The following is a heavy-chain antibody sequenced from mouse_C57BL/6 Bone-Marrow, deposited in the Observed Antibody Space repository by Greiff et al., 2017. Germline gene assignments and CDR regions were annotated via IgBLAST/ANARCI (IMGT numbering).Heavy chain of an antibody. D-gene: IGHD4-1*01. CDR2: ISSGGSYT. J-gene: IGHJ1*03. V-gene: IGHV5-6*01. CDR3: ARHVTGTYFDV. Sequence: EVMLVESGGDLVKPGGSLKLSCAASGFTFSSYGMSWVRQTPDTRLEWVATISSGGSYTYYPDSVKGRFTISRDNAKNTLYLQMSSLKSEDTAMYYCARHVTGTYFDVWGTGTTVTVSS. CDR1: GFTFSSYG.